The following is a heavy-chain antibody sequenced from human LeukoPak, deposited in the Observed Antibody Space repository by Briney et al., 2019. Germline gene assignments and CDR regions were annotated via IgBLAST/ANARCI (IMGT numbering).Heavy chain of an antibody. Sequence: ASVKVSCKASGGTFSSYAISWVREAPGQGLEWMGGIIPIFGTANYAQKFQGRVTITADESTSTAYMELSSLRSKDTAVYYCAMVRGVITTIGDYWGQGTLVTVSS. J-gene: IGHJ4*02. CDR2: IIPIFGTA. V-gene: IGHV1-69*13. D-gene: IGHD3-10*01. CDR3: AMVRGVITTIGDY. CDR1: GGTFSSYA.